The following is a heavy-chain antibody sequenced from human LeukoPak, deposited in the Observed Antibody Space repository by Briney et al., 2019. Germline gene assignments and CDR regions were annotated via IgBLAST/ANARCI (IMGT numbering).Heavy chain of an antibody. V-gene: IGHV4-59*01. J-gene: IGHJ6*02. CDR2: IYYSGST. CDR1: GGSISSYY. Sequence: PSETLSLTCTVSGGSISSYYWSWIRQPPGKGLEWIGYIYYSGSTNYNPSLKSRVTISVDTSKNQFSLKLSSVTAADTAVYYCARDREYYYDSSGYSPYYYYYGMDVWGQGTTVTVSS. D-gene: IGHD3-22*01. CDR3: ARDREYYYDSSGYSPYYYYYGMDV.